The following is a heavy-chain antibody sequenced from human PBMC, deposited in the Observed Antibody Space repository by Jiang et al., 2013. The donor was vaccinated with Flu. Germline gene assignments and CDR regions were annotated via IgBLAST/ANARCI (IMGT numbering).Heavy chain of an antibody. CDR1: GYTFISYA. CDR2: INTSNGNT. V-gene: IGHV1-3*04. J-gene: IGHJ6*02. CDR3: ARPFRNGLDV. Sequence: QSGSELKKPGASVKVSCKASGYTFISYAIHWVRQAPGQSLEWMGLINTSNGNTKYSQTFQGRVAITRDTSASTAYMELSSLRSEDTAVFYCARPFRNGLDVWGQGTTVTVSS. D-gene: IGHD2/OR15-2a*01.